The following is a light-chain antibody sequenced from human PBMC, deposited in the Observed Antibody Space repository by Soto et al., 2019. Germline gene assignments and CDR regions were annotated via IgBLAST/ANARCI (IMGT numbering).Light chain of an antibody. CDR3: SSYAGSNNLV. J-gene: IGLJ3*02. CDR1: SSDVGGYNY. V-gene: IGLV2-8*01. CDR2: EVS. Sequence: QSVLTQPPSASGSPGQSVTISCTGTSSDVGGYNYVSWYQQHPGKAPKLMIYEVSEWPSGVPDRFSGSKSGNTASLTVSGLRAEDEADYYCSSYAGSNNLVFGGGTKLTVL.